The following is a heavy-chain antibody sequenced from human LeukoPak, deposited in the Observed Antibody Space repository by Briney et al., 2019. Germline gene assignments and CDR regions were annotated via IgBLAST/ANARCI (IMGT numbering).Heavy chain of an antibody. CDR1: GYTFTSYD. V-gene: IGHV1-8*01. Sequence: ASVKVSCKASGYTFTSYDINWVRQATGQGLEWMGWMSPNSGNTGYAQKFQGRVTMTRNTSISTAYMELSSLRSEDTAVYYCARGFLGSSWYVYYYYYMDVWGKGTTVTISS. CDR3: ARGFLGSSWYVYYYYYMDV. CDR2: MSPNSGNT. J-gene: IGHJ6*03. D-gene: IGHD6-13*01.